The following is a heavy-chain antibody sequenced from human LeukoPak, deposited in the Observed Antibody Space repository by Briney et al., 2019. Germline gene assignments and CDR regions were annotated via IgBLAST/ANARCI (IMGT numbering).Heavy chain of an antibody. Sequence: SETLSLTCTVSGYSISSGYYWGWIRQPPGKGLEWIGSIYHSGSTYYNPSLKSRVTISVDTSKNQFSLKLSSVTAADTAVYYCARGTEFGHAFDIWGQGTMVTVSS. D-gene: IGHD1-14*01. CDR2: IYHSGST. V-gene: IGHV4-38-2*02. CDR3: ARGTEFGHAFDI. J-gene: IGHJ3*02. CDR1: GYSISSGYY.